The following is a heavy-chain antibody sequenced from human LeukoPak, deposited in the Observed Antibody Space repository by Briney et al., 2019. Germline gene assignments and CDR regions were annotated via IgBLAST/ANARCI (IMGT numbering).Heavy chain of an antibody. CDR3: ARVRYYDSSGYHYGMDV. CDR1: GGSISSGSYY. Sequence: SQTLSLTCTVSGGSISSGSYYWSWIRQPAGKGLEWIGRIYTSGSTNYNPSLKSRVTISVDTSKNQFSLKLSSVTAADTAVYYCARVRYYDSSGYHYGMDVWGQGTTVTASS. D-gene: IGHD3-22*01. V-gene: IGHV4-61*02. J-gene: IGHJ6*02. CDR2: IYTSGST.